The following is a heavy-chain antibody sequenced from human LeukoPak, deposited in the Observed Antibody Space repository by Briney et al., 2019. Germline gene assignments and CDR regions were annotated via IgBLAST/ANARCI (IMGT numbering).Heavy chain of an antibody. CDR1: GFTFTSYA. J-gene: IGHJ4*02. D-gene: IGHD4-17*01. CDR3: AKERLGGNYGDYAVDY. V-gene: IGHV3-23*01. Sequence: GGSLRLSCAASGFTFTSYAMGWVRQAPGKGLEWVSSVSGSGDGTYYADSVKGRFTISRDNSKKTLDLHMDNLRAEDTAVYYCAKERLGGNYGDYAVDYWGQGTMVTVSS. CDR2: VSGSGDGT.